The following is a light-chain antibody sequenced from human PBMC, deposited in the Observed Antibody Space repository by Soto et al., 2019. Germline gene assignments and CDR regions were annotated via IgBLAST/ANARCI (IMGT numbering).Light chain of an antibody. V-gene: IGLV2-11*01. CDR2: DVS. J-gene: IGLJ1*01. CDR3: CSCAGSYTQV. Sequence: QSALTQPRSVSGSPGQSVTISCTGTSSDVGGYNYVSWYQEQPGKAPKLMIYDVSKRPSGVPDRFSGSKSGNTASLTISGLQAEDEADYCCCSCAGSYTQVFGTGTKVTVL. CDR1: SSDVGGYNY.